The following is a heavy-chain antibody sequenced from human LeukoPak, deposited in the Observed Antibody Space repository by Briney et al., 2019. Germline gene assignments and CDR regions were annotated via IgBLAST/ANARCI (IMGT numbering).Heavy chain of an antibody. CDR1: GFTFSSYS. V-gene: IGHV3-21*01. Sequence: PGGSLRLSCAASGFTFSSYSMNWVRQAPGKGLEWVSSISSSSSYIYYADSVKGRFTISRDNAKNSLYLQMNSLRAEDTAVYYCARVGKRGSSPYFDYWGQGTLVTVSS. CDR2: ISSSSSYI. J-gene: IGHJ4*02. D-gene: IGHD6-13*01. CDR3: ARVGKRGSSPYFDY.